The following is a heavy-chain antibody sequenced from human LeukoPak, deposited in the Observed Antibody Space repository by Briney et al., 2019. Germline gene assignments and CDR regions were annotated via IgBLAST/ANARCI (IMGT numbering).Heavy chain of an antibody. D-gene: IGHD3-16*01. CDR2: IYSSGTA. V-gene: IGHV4-59*08. Sequence: SETLSLTCSVSGGSFSNHYLSWIRQPPGKGLEWIAHIYSSGTATYNPSLKSRVTISLDTSKSQISLKVTSVTAADTAVYYCARHLGVGSYPLGSWGQGTLVTVSS. CDR3: ARHLGVGSYPLGS. J-gene: IGHJ4*02. CDR1: GGSFSNHY.